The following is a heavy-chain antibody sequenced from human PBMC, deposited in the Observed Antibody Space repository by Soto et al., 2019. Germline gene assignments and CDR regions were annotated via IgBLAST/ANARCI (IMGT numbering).Heavy chain of an antibody. V-gene: IGHV3-30-3*01. J-gene: IGHJ4*02. D-gene: IGHD2-8*01. Sequence: QVQLVESGGGVVQPGRSLRLSCAASGFTFNRHPLHWVRQAPGKGLEGVAVISHDGNNKYYADSVKCRFTISRDNSMNMLYLQMHGLRTEDTAIFYCAIASGHIYATLHGPFDHWGQGALVTVSS. CDR3: AIASGHIYATLHGPFDH. CDR2: ISHDGNNK. CDR1: GFTFNRHP.